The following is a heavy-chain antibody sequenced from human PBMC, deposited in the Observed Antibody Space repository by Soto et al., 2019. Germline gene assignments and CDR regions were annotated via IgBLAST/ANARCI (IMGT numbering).Heavy chain of an antibody. Sequence: PSDSLAITWTVSVGSMNITTYYGGSLRHPPEKGLECIGSIYYSGSTYYNPSLKSRVTISVDTSKNQFSLKLSSVTAADTAVYYCARTSSPSRSLIPTPFDYWGQGTLVTVSS. J-gene: IGHJ4*02. CDR3: ARTSSPSRSLIPTPFDY. D-gene: IGHD6-6*01. CDR2: IYYSGST. CDR1: VGSMNITTYY. V-gene: IGHV4-39*01.